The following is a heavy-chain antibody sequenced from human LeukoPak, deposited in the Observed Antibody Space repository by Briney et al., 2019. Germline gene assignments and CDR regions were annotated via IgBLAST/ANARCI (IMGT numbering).Heavy chain of an antibody. J-gene: IGHJ4*02. CDR3: ARAFYYGSHFDY. V-gene: IGHV4-59*01. Sequence: PSETLSLTCTVSGGSISSYYWSWIRQPPGKGLEWIGYIYYSGSTNYNPSLKSRVTISVDTSKNQFSLKLSPVTAADTAVYYCARAFYYGSHFDYWGQGTLVTVSS. CDR1: GGSISSYY. CDR2: IYYSGST. D-gene: IGHD3-10*01.